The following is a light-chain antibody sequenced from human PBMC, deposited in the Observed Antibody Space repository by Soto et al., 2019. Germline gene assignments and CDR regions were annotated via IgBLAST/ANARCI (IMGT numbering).Light chain of an antibody. V-gene: IGKV1-5*03. CDR2: KAS. Sequence: DIQMTQSPSTLSAFVGDRVTITCRAGQDINYWLAWYQQKPGKAPKLLIYKASTLETGVPPRFSGSGSGTEFTFTITSLQPDDFATYYCQQYNTYSPWTFGQGTTVEIK. J-gene: IGKJ1*01. CDR1: QDINYW. CDR3: QQYNTYSPWT.